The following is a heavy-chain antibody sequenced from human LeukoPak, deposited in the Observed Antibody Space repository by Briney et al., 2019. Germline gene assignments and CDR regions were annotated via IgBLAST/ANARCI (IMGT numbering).Heavy chain of an antibody. CDR3: ARFGSSTWYKGAFDI. Sequence: SETLSLTCAVYGGSFCGYYWSWIRQPPGKGLEWIGEIVHSGNTKYNPSLKSRVTISVDTSKNQFSLNLTSVTAADTAVYYCARFGSSTWYKGAFDIWGQGTMVTVAS. CDR1: GGSFCGYY. V-gene: IGHV4-34*12. J-gene: IGHJ3*02. CDR2: IVHSGNT. D-gene: IGHD6-13*01.